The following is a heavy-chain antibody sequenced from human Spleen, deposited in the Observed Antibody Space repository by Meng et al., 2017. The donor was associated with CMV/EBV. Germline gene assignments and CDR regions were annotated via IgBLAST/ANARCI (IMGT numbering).Heavy chain of an antibody. J-gene: IGHJ4*02. CDR2: ISSSSSYI. V-gene: IGHV3-21*04. CDR3: AKGKWPVQLEGWNYFDY. D-gene: IGHD1-1*01. Sequence: GESLKISCAASGFTFSSYSMNWVRQAPGKGLEWVSSISSSSSYIYYADSVKGRFTISRDNAKNSLYLQMNSLRAEDTALYYCAKGKWPVQLEGWNYFDYWGQGTLVTVSS. CDR1: GFTFSSYS.